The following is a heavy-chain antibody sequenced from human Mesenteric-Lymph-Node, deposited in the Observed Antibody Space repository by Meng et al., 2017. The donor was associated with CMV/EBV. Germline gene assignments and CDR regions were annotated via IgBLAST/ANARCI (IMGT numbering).Heavy chain of an antibody. D-gene: IGHD4-23*01. J-gene: IGHJ4*02. CDR3: ARHQRWLKSEGGFNY. CDR2: INHSGST. CDR1: GGSFSGYY. V-gene: IGHV4-34*01. Sequence: QEWVAGLLKPSETLSHTCGVYGGSFSGYYWCWSRQPPGKGLEWIGEINHSGSTNYNPSLKSRVTISVDTSKNQFSLKLSFVTAADTAVYYCARHQRWLKSEGGFNYWGQGTLVTVSS.